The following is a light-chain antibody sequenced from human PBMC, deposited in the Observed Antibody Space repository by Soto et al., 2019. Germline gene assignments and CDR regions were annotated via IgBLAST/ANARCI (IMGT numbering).Light chain of an antibody. CDR3: QQYGSSWT. CDR1: QSVSSSY. CDR2: GAS. J-gene: IGKJ1*01. V-gene: IGKV3-20*01. Sequence: EIVLTQSPGTLSLSPGERATLSCRASQSVSSSYLAWYQQKHGQAPRLLIYGASSRATGIPDRFSGSGSGTDFTLTNSRLEPEDFAVYYCQQYGSSWTFGQGTKVDIK.